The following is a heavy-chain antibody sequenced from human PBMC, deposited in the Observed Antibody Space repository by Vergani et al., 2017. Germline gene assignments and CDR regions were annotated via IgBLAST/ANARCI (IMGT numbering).Heavy chain of an antibody. D-gene: IGHD6-13*01. CDR2: ISAYNGNT. CDR1: GYTFTSYG. CDR3: AREAYSSSWYGPSQIVY. J-gene: IGHJ4*02. V-gene: IGHV1-18*01. Sequence: QVQLVQSGAEVKKPAASVKVSCKASGYTFTSYGISWVRQAPGQGLEWMGWISAYNGNTNYAQKLQGRVTMTTDTSTSTAYMELRSLRSDDTAVYYCAREAYSSSWYGPSQIVYWGQGTLVTVSS.